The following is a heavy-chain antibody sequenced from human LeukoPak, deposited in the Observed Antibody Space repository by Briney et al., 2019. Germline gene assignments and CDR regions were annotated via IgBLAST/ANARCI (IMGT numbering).Heavy chain of an antibody. D-gene: IGHD5-18*01. J-gene: IGHJ4*02. CDR2: ISYDGSNK. Sequence: GGSLRLSCAASGLTFSSYAMHWVRQAPGKGLEWVAVISYDGSNKYYADSVKGRFTISRDNSKNTLYLQMNSLRAEDTAVYYCARPTAMVTAYFDYWGQGTLVTVSS. V-gene: IGHV3-30-3*01. CDR3: ARPTAMVTAYFDY. CDR1: GLTFSSYA.